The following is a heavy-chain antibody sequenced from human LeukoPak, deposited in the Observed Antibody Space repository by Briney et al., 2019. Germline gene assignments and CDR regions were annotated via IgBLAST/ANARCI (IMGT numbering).Heavy chain of an antibody. D-gene: IGHD2/OR15-2a*01. Sequence: PGGSLRLSCSASGFTFSSPWMHWVRQAPGKGLVWVSRINADGSTINYADSVEGRFTISRDNAKNTLYLQMNSLRAEDTAVYFCARGFLRRGSPVDVWGQGTPVTVTS. V-gene: IGHV3-74*01. CDR1: GFTFSSPW. J-gene: IGHJ4*02. CDR3: ARGFLRRGSPVDV. CDR2: INADGSTI.